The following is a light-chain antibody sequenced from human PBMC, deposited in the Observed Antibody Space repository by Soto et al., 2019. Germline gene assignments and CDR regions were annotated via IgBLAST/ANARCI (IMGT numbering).Light chain of an antibody. Sequence: QYALTQPASVSGSPGQSITISCTGTSSDVGGYNYVSWYQHHPGKAPKLMIYEVSNRPSGVSNRFSGSKSGNTASLTISGLQAEDEADYYCSSYTSSNTLVFGGGTQLTVL. J-gene: IGLJ3*02. V-gene: IGLV2-14*01. CDR2: EVS. CDR1: SSDVGGYNY. CDR3: SSYTSSNTLV.